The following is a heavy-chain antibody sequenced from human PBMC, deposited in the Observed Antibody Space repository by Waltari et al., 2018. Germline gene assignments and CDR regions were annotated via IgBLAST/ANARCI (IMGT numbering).Heavy chain of an antibody. V-gene: IGHV3-21*01. CDR1: GFTFYSHS. CDR3: ARDRPGYCNGGSCYAWDY. J-gene: IGHJ4*02. CDR2: ISSSSGFI. Sequence: GGSLRLSCAASGFTFYSHSMNWVRQAPGKGLEWVSSISSSSGFIYYADSLKGRFIISRDNAKNSLYLQMNSLRAEDTAVYYCARDRPGYCNGGSCYAWDYWGQGTLVTVSS. D-gene: IGHD2-15*01.